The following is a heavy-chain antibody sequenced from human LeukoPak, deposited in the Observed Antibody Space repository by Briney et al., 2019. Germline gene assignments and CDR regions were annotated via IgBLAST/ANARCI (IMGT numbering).Heavy chain of an antibody. CDR1: GFTFSSYG. V-gene: IGHV3-30*02. J-gene: IGHJ4*02. D-gene: IGHD1-26*01. CDR3: AQDRGWELKLFDY. CDR2: IRYDGNNK. Sequence: PGGSLRLSCAASGFTFSSYGMHWVRQAPGKGLEWVAFIRYDGNNKYYADSVKGRFTISRDNSKNTLYVQMNSLRAEDTAVYYCAQDRGWELKLFDYWGQGTLVTVSS.